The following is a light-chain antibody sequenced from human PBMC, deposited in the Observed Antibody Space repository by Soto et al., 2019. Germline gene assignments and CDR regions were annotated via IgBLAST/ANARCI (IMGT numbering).Light chain of an antibody. CDR3: HQYKSYPWT. J-gene: IGKJ1*01. CDR1: RSLSSN. V-gene: IGKV3-15*01. CDR2: DAS. Sequence: EVMMTQSPDTLSVSPGETATLSCRASRSLSSNLAWYQQKPGQAPRLLIYDASTRATGIPGRFSGSGSGTEFSLTISSLQSEDFATYYCHQYKSYPWTFGQGTKVDIK.